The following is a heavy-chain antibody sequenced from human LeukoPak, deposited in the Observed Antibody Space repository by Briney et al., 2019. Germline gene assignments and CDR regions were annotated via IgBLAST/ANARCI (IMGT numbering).Heavy chain of an antibody. CDR2: IIPIFGTA. D-gene: IGHD3-10*01. CDR3: ARVAGGSGSYYNLFDP. V-gene: IGHV1-69*13. J-gene: IGHJ5*02. Sequence: SVKVSCKASGGTFSSYAISWVRQAPGQGLEWMGGIIPIFGTANYAQKFQDRVTITADESASTACMELSSLRSEDTAVYYCARVAGGSGSYYNLFDPWGQGTLVTVSS. CDR1: GGTFSSYA.